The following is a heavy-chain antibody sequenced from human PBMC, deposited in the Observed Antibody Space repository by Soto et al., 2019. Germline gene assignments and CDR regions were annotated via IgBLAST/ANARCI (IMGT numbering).Heavy chain of an antibody. V-gene: IGHV4-30-2*02. J-gene: IGHJ4*02. CDR1: GGSISSGGYS. Sequence: SETLSLTCAFSGGSISSGGYSWSWIRQPPGKGLEWIGYIYHSGSTYYNPSLKSRVTISVDTSKNQFSLKLSSVTAADTAVYYCARRYGGNFDYWGQGTLVTVSS. CDR3: ARRYGGNFDY. D-gene: IGHD1-26*01. CDR2: IYHSGST.